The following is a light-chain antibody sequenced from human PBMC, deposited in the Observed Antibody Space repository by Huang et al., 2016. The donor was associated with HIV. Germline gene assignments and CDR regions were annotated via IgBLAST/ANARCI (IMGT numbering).Light chain of an antibody. J-gene: IGKJ3*01. CDR3: QQYNNWPPGT. CDR1: QSVSSN. Sequence: IVMTQSPATLSVSPGERATLSCRASQSVSSNLAWYKQKPGQAPRLLIYGASTRAAGIPARFSGSGSGTEFTLTISSLQSEDFAVYYCQQYNNWPPGTFGPGTKVDIK. CDR2: GAS. V-gene: IGKV3-15*01.